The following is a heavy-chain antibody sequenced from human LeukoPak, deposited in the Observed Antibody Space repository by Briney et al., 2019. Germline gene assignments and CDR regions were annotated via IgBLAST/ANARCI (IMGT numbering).Heavy chain of an antibody. D-gene: IGHD6-6*01. Sequence: GGSLRLSCAASGFTFSNAWMSWVRQASGKGLEWVGRIKSKTDGGTTDYAAPVKGRFTISRDDSKNTLYLQMNSLKTEDTAVYYCTTGPIAARDYYYYMDVWGKGTTVTVSS. CDR2: IKSKTDGGTT. CDR1: GFTFSNAW. CDR3: TTGPIAARDYYYYMDV. J-gene: IGHJ6*03. V-gene: IGHV3-15*01.